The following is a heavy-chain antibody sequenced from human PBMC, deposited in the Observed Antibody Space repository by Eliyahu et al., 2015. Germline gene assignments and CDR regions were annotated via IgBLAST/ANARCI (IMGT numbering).Heavy chain of an antibody. CDR2: IFSNDEK. J-gene: IGHJ6*03. CDR1: GFSLSNXXMX. CDR3: ARVLGYYDFWSGYYRYYYYYMDV. Sequence: QVTLKESGPVLVKPTETLTLTXXVSGFSLSNXXMXXSWIRXPPGKALEWLAHIFSNDEKSYSTSLKSRLTISKDTSKSQVVLTMTNMDPVDTATYYCARVLGYYDFWSGYYRYYYYYMDVWGKGTTVTVSS. D-gene: IGHD3-3*01. V-gene: IGHV2-26*01.